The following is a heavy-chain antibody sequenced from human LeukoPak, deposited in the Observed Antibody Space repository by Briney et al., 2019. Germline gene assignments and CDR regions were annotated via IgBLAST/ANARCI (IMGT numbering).Heavy chain of an antibody. V-gene: IGHV4-4*07. CDR2: IYTSGST. D-gene: IGHD6-13*01. CDR1: GGSISSYY. CDR3: AGGGYSSSFDY. Sequence: MSSETLSLTCTVSGGSISSYYWSWIRQPAGKGLEWIGRIYTSGSTNYNPSLKSRVTMSVDMSKNQFSLKLSSVTAADTAVYYCAGGGYSSSFDYWGQGTLVTVSS. J-gene: IGHJ4*02.